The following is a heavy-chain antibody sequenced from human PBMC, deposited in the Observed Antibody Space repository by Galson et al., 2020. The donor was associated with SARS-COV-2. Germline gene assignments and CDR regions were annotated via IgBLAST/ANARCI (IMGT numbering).Heavy chain of an antibody. CDR2: INSYNGNT. J-gene: IGHJ6*02. CDR1: GYTFKNYG. CDR3: TRDNLSFFGIRYYAMDV. D-gene: IGHD3-16*01. V-gene: IGHV1-18*04. Sequence: ASVKVSCKASGYTFKNYGINWVRQAPGQGLEWMAWINSYNGNTNYAQKFQGRLTMTTDTSTSTAYMELRSLSNDDTAVYYCTRDNLSFFGIRYYAMDVWGQGTTVTVSS.